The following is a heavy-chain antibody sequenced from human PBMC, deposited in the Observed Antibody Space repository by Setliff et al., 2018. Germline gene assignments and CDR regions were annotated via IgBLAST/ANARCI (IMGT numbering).Heavy chain of an antibody. CDR1: GDSISSGDYF. J-gene: IGHJ4*02. D-gene: IGHD6-19*01. Sequence: SETLSLTCTVSGDSISSGDYFWSWIRQPPGKGLEWIAYIYHSGSAYYNPSLKSRVTISVDTSKNQFSLKLSSVTAADTAVYYCARGYGYSSGWYRVYFDYWGQGTLVTVSS. V-gene: IGHV4-30-4*08. CDR2: IYHSGSA. CDR3: ARGYGYSSGWYRVYFDY.